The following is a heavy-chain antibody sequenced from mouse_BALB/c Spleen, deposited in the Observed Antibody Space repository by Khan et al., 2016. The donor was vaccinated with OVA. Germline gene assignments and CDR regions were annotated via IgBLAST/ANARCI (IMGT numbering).Heavy chain of an antibody. V-gene: IGHV2-6-1*01. CDR1: GFSLTSYG. CDR3: ARHDKYFYAMDY. CDR2: IWSDGST. Sequence: VQLKQSGPGLVAPSQSLSITCTISGFSLTSYGLHWVRQPPGKGLEWLVVIWSDGSTNYNSALKSRLSISKDNSKSQVFLKMNSLQTDDTAMYYCARHDKYFYAMDYWGQGTSGTVSS. J-gene: IGHJ4*01.